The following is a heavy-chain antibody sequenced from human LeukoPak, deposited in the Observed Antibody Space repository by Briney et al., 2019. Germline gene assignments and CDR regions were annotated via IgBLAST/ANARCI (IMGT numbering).Heavy chain of an antibody. CDR2: IYYSGST. Sequence: SETLSLTCTVSSGSINIYYWSWIRQPAGKGLEWIGSIYYSGSTYYNPSLKSRVTISVDTSKNQFSLKLSSVTAADTAVYYCAIDAPYQLEAFDIWGQGTMVTVSS. CDR1: SGSINIYY. V-gene: IGHV4-4*07. D-gene: IGHD2-2*01. CDR3: AIDAPYQLEAFDI. J-gene: IGHJ3*02.